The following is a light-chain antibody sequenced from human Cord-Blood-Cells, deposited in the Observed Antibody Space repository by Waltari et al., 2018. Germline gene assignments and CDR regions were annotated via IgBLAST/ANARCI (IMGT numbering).Light chain of an antibody. Sequence: NFMLTQPHSVSESPGKTVTISCTRSSGSIASNYVQWYQQRPVSSPTTVICDENQEPSGVPVRFSGSIDSSSNSTSLTISGLKTEDEADYYCQSYDSSNRVFGGGTKLTVL. CDR2: DEN. J-gene: IGLJ3*02. CDR3: QSYDSSNRV. V-gene: IGLV6-57*01. CDR1: SGSIASNY.